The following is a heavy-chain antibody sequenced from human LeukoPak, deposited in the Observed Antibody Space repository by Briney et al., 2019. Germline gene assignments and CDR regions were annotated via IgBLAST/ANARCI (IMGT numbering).Heavy chain of an antibody. CDR3: ARQRGSGNTPWWFDP. CDR1: GYSFTSYW. V-gene: IGHV5-51*01. D-gene: IGHD3-10*01. CDR2: IYPGDSDT. Sequence: GESLKISCKGSGYSFTSYWIGWVRQMPGKGLEWMGIIYPGDSDTRYSPSFQGQVTISADKSISTAYLQWSSLKASDTAMYYCARQRGSGNTPWWFDPWGQGTLVTVSS. J-gene: IGHJ5*02.